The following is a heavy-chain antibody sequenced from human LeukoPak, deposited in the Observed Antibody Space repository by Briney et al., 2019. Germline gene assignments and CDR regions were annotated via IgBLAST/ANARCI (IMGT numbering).Heavy chain of an antibody. J-gene: IGHJ6*03. CDR1: GFTFSDYT. Sequence: GGSLRLACAVSGFTFSDYTMTWVRQAPGKGLEWVSYISTSSSTIYYADSVKGRFTISRDNTKNALYLQMNSLRAEDTAVYYCARVPSGYTLGYGYYYYYMDVWGKGTTVAVSS. D-gene: IGHD5-18*01. V-gene: IGHV3-48*04. CDR3: ARVPSGYTLGYGYYYYYMDV. CDR2: ISTSSSTI.